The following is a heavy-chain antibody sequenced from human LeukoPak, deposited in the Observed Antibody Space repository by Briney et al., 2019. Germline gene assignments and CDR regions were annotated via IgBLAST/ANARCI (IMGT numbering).Heavy chain of an antibody. CDR3: ARLYSGSYYCDY. Sequence: SETLPLTCTVSGGSISSSSYYWGWIRQPPGKGLEWIGSIYYSGSTYYNPSLKSRVTISVDTSKNQFSLKLSSVTAADTAVYYCARLYSGSYYCDYWGQGTLVTVSS. CDR1: GGSISSSSYY. V-gene: IGHV4-39*01. CDR2: IYYSGST. J-gene: IGHJ4*02. D-gene: IGHD1-26*01.